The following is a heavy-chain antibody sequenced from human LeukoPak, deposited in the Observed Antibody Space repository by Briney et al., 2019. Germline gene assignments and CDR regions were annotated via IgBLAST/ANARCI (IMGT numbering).Heavy chain of an antibody. CDR1: GYSISSDYY. D-gene: IGHD3-3*01. V-gene: IGHV4-38-2*01. CDR3: ARVAPSGVVLRGNYYYFYYMDV. CDR2: IYHIGST. Sequence: PSETLSLTYAVSGYSISSDYYWGWIRQPPGKGLEWIGSIYHIGSTYYNPSLRSRVTISVDTSKNQFSLKLSSVTAADTAVYYRARVAPSGVVLRGNYYYFYYMDVWGKGTTVTVSS. J-gene: IGHJ6*03.